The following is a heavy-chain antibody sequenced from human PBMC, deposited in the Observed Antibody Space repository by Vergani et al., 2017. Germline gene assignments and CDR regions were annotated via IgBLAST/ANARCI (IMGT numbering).Heavy chain of an antibody. V-gene: IGHV4-34*01. Sequence: QVQLQQWGAGLLKPSETLSLTCAVYGGSFSGYYWSWIRQPPGKGLEWIGSIYYSGSTYYNPSLKSRVTISVDTSKNQFSLKLSSVTAADTAVYYCARGCKVVPAAIRYYYYMDVWGKGTTVTVSS. CDR1: GGSFSGYY. J-gene: IGHJ6*03. D-gene: IGHD2-2*01. CDR2: IYYSGST. CDR3: ARGCKVVPAAIRYYYYMDV.